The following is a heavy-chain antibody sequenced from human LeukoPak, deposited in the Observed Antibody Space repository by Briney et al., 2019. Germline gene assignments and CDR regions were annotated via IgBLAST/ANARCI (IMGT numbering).Heavy chain of an antibody. V-gene: IGHV3-33*01. CDR3: ARDGGSSGYHDALDI. D-gene: IGHD3-22*01. CDR2: IWYDGRNK. J-gene: IGHJ3*02. CDR1: GFTFSSYG. Sequence: GSQRLSCAASGFTFSSYGMHWVSQAPGRGLEWVALIWYDGRNKYYAYSVKGRFTISRDNSKNTLSLQLNSLRDEDTAVYYCARDGGSSGYHDALDIWGQVTKDTVSA.